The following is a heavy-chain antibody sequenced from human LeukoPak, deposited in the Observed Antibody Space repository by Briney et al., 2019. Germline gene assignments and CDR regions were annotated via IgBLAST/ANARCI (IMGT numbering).Heavy chain of an antibody. J-gene: IGHJ6*02. CDR3: AKQGLIAARTYYYYGMDV. V-gene: IGHV3-30*18. CDR2: ISYDGSNK. Sequence: GGSLRLSCAASGFTFSSYGMHWGRQAPGKGLEWVAVISYDGSNKYYADSVKGRFTISRDNSKNTLYLQMNSLRAEDTAVYYCAKQGLIAARTYYYYGMDVWGQGTTVTVSS. D-gene: IGHD6-6*01. CDR1: GFTFSSYG.